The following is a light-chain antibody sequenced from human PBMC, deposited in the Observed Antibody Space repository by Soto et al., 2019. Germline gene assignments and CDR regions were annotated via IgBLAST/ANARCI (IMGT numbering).Light chain of an antibody. Sequence: EIVMTQSPATLSVSPGERATLSCRASQSVSSNLAWYQQKPGQAPRLLLYGASTRATGIPDRFSGSGSGTEFTLTISRLQSEDFAVYYCQKYNKWPPWTFGQGTKVDIK. J-gene: IGKJ1*01. V-gene: IGKV3-15*01. CDR1: QSVSSN. CDR3: QKYNKWPPWT. CDR2: GAS.